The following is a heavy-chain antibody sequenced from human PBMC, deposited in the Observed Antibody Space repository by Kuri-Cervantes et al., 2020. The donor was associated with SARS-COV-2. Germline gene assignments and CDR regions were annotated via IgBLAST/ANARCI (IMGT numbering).Heavy chain of an antibody. J-gene: IGHJ5*02. V-gene: IGHV4-39*07. CDR3: ARGRVGEP. D-gene: IGHD1-26*01. CDR2: TYYSGST. CDR1: GGSISSSSYY. Sequence: ESLKISCTVSGGSISSSSYYWGWIRQPPGKGLEWIGSTYYSGSTYYNPSLKSRVTISVDTSKNQFSLKLSSVTAADTAVCYCARGRVGEPWGQGTLVTVSS.